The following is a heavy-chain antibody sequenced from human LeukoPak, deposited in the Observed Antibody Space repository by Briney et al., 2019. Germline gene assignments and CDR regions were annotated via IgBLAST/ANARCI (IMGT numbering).Heavy chain of an antibody. J-gene: IGHJ4*02. V-gene: IGHV3-23*01. CDR3: AKDNIPTYYYDSSGYYSLWGKGYYFDY. CDR2: ISGSGGST. CDR1: GFTFSRNG. Sequence: GGSLRLSCAASGFTFSRNGMTWVRQAPGKGLEWVSAISGSGGSTYYADSVKGRFTISRDNSKNTLYLQMNSLRAEDTAVYYCAKDNIPTYYYDSSGYYSLWGKGYYFDYWGQGTLVTVSS. D-gene: IGHD3-22*01.